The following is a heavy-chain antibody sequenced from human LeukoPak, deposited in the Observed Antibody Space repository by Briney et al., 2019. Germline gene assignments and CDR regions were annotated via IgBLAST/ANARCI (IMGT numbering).Heavy chain of an antibody. Sequence: GGSLRLSCTASGFTFSSYAMSWVRQAPGKGLEWVSAISGSGGSTYYADSVKGRFTISRDNSKNTLYLQMNSLRAEDTAVYYCAKPRLKRGPSHGMDVWGQGTTVTVSS. CDR2: ISGSGGST. D-gene: IGHD2-2*01. CDR3: AKPRLKRGPSHGMDV. V-gene: IGHV3-23*01. CDR1: GFTFSSYA. J-gene: IGHJ6*02.